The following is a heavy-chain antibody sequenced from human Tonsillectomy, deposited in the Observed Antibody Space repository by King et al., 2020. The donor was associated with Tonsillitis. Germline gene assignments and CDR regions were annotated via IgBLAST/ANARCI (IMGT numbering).Heavy chain of an antibody. D-gene: IGHD6-6*01. CDR2: IYYTGST. V-gene: IGHV4-59*08. CDR1: GGSISGYS. CDR3: ARLLNSSDYYYYYYYMDV. Sequence: QLQESGPGLVKPSETLSLTCTVSGGSISGYSWSWIRQPPGKGLEWIGYIYYTGSTNYKPSLKSRVTISVDTSKNQFSLKLSSVTAADTAVYYCARLLNSSDYYYYYYYMDVWGKGTTVTVSS. J-gene: IGHJ6*03.